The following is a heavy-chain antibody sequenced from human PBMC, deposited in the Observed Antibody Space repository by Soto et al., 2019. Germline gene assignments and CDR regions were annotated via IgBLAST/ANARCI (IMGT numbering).Heavy chain of an antibody. D-gene: IGHD3-3*01. V-gene: IGHV3-49*04. CDR3: VRVREWMTRLYYSGIAG. CDR1: GFTFGAYA. J-gene: IGHJ6*04. Sequence: SLRLSCSASGFTFGAYALSWVRQAPGKGLEWVGSIRSKAYYGTTDYAASVTGRFTISRDDSKSIAYLQMNSLKTEDTAVYYCVRVREWMTRLYYSGIAGWGKGTKVTVSS. CDR2: IRSKAYYGTT.